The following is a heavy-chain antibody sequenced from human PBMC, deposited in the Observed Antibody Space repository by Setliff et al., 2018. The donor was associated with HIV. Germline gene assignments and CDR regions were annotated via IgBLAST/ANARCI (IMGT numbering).Heavy chain of an antibody. CDR3: ARGQDLGATWTGYYYYYMDV. CDR2: TNPSGST. D-gene: IGHD1-26*01. CDR1: GGSFSGHY. J-gene: IGHJ6*03. Sequence: PSETLSLTCAVYGGSFSGHYWIWIRQPPGKGLEWIGETNPSGSTKYNPSLKSRVTISVDRSKNQFSLKLTSVTAADTAVYYCARGQDLGATWTGYYYYYMDVWGKGTTVTVYS. V-gene: IGHV4-34*01.